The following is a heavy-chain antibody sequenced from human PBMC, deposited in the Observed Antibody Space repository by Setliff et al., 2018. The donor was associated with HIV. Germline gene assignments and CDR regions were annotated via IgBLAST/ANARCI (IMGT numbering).Heavy chain of an antibody. J-gene: IGHJ6*02. CDR2: RSTTGST. D-gene: IGHD6-19*01. V-gene: IGHV4-4*09. CDR3: ARRLFGAVAGTYGMDV. Sequence: SETLSLTCTVSGGSISSNYWSWMRQPPGKGLEWIGFRSTTGSTNYNPSLRSRVTISVDTSKNQFSLKLSSVTAADTAVYYCARRLFGAVAGTYGMDVWGQGTTVTVSS. CDR1: GGSISSNY.